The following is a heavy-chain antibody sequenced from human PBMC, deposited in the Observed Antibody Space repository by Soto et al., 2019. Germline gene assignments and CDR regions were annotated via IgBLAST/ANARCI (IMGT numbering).Heavy chain of an antibody. Sequence: EGSLRLSCAASGFTFSSYTMHWVRQAPGKGLEWVSSISTSSTYRYIADSVTGRFTISRDNAQNSLYLQMTSLRAEDTAVYYCARDGSGAAANPYFDYWGQGTLVTVSS. CDR2: ISTSSTYR. CDR3: ARDGSGAAANPYFDY. V-gene: IGHV3-21*04. D-gene: IGHD2-2*01. J-gene: IGHJ4*02. CDR1: GFTFSSYT.